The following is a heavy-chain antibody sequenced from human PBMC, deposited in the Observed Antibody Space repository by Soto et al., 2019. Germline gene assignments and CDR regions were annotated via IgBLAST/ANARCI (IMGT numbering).Heavy chain of an antibody. CDR3: ARANPVYAVV. V-gene: IGHV4-34*01. J-gene: IGHJ4*02. Sequence: SETLSLTCAVHGGSFSGYYWDWIRQPPGKGLEWIGEVNHGGTSNYNPSLKSRAIISVDTSKNQFSLKLTSVTAADTAVYFCARANPVYAVVWGQGTLVTVSS. CDR1: GGSFSGYY. D-gene: IGHD2-15*01. CDR2: VNHGGTS.